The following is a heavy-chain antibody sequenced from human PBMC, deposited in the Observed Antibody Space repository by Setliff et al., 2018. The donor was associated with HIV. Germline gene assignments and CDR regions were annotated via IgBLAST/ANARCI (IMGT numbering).Heavy chain of an antibody. D-gene: IGHD5-18*01. Sequence: PSETLSLTCNVSGGSISAYYWSWVRQPPGKRLEWIGNIYYSESTTYNPSLKSRVTISVDTSKNQFSLKLSSVTAADTAVYYCARGGGIQLWFYWGQGTLVTVSS. CDR1: GGSISAYY. CDR3: ARGGGIQLWFY. V-gene: IGHV4-59*01. J-gene: IGHJ4*02. CDR2: IYYSEST.